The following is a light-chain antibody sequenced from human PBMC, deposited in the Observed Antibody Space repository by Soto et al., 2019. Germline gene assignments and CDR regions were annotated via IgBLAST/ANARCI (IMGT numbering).Light chain of an antibody. V-gene: IGKV1-5*03. CDR1: QSISSW. J-gene: IGKJ1*01. CDR2: KAS. Sequence: DIPMTQSPSTLSASVGDRVTITCRASQSISSWLTWYQQKPGKAPKLLIYKASSLESGVPSRFTGGGSGTEFTLTISSLQPDDFAIYYCQQYGTYSWTFGQGTRVEI. CDR3: QQYGTYSWT.